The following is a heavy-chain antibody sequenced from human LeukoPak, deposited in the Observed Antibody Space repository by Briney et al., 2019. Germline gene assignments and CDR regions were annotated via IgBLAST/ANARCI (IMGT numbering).Heavy chain of an antibody. Sequence: GASVKVSCKASGYTFTSYGISWVRQAPGQGLEWMGWISAYNGNTNYAQKLQGRVTMTTDTSTSTAYMELRSLRSDDTAVYYCARVRSHPRSEGWYSSSRTFDYWGQGTLVTVSS. CDR2: ISAYNGNT. CDR3: ARVRSHPRSEGWYSSSRTFDY. J-gene: IGHJ4*02. V-gene: IGHV1-18*01. CDR1: GYTFTSYG. D-gene: IGHD6-13*01.